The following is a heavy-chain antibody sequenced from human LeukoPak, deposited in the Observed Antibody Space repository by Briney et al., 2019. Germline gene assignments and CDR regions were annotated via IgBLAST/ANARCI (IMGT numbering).Heavy chain of an antibody. CDR1: GFTFSSYA. D-gene: IGHD3-22*01. CDR3: AKGPAFYYDSSGSYFDF. CDR2: SSGSGGST. J-gene: IGHJ4*02. V-gene: IGHV3-23*01. Sequence: PGGSLRLSCAASGFTFSSYAMSWVRQAPGKGLEWVSASSGSGGSTYYADSVKGRSTISRDNSNNTLYLQMNSLRAEDTAVYYCAKGPAFYYDSSGSYFDFWGQGTLVTVSS.